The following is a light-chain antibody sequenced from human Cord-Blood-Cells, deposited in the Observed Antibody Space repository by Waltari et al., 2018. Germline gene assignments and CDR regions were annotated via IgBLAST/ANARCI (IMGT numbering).Light chain of an antibody. CDR1: QSLVYSDGNTY. CDR2: KGA. Sequence: VVMPQSPLSLPVTLGQPAAISCRSSQSLVYSDGNTYLNWFLQRPGQSPRRLIYKGANRDAGVPDRFSGSGSGTDFTLKISRVEAEDVGVYYCMQGTHWPPTFGGGTKVEIK. V-gene: IGKV2-30*01. CDR3: MQGTHWPPT. J-gene: IGKJ4*01.